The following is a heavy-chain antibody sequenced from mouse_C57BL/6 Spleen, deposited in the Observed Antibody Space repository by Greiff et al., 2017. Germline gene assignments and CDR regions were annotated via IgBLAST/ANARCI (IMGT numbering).Heavy chain of an antibody. Sequence: EVKLMESGPELVKPGASVKISCKASGYTFTDYYMNWVKQSHGKSLEWIGDINPNNGGTSYNQKFKGKATLTVDKSSSTAYMELRSLTSEDSAVYYCARYSSSYSYYFDYWGQGTTLTVSS. D-gene: IGHD1-1*01. V-gene: IGHV1-26*01. J-gene: IGHJ2*01. CDR1: GYTFTDYY. CDR3: ARYSSSYSYYFDY. CDR2: INPNNGGT.